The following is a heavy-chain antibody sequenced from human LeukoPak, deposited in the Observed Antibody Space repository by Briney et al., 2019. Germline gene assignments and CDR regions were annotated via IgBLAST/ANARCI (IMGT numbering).Heavy chain of an antibody. CDR2: INPNSGGT. V-gene: IGHV1-2*02. J-gene: IGHJ5*02. CDR3: ARDSGYSGFDP. Sequence: GASVKVSCKASGYTFTGYYMHWVRQAPGRGLEWMGWINPNSGGTNYAQMFQGRVTMTRDTSISHAYMELSRLRSHDTAVYYCARDSGYSGFDPWGQGTLVTVSS. CDR1: GYTFTGYY. D-gene: IGHD2-2*03.